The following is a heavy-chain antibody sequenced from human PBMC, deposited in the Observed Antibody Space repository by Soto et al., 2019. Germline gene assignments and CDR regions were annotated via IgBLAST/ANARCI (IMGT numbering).Heavy chain of an antibody. J-gene: IGHJ6*02. D-gene: IGHD1-26*01. V-gene: IGHV1-18*01. CDR3: SAATSYHKGMDV. CDR2: IGAYNGNT. CDR1: GYTYTSYG. Sequence: QAQLTQSGADVKKPGASVKVSCRASGYTYTSYGINWVRQAPGQGLEWMGWIGAYNGNTKYAKKFRGRVVMTTDTSTNTAYLELRSLGPDDTAVYYCSAATSYHKGMDVWGQGTTVTVSS.